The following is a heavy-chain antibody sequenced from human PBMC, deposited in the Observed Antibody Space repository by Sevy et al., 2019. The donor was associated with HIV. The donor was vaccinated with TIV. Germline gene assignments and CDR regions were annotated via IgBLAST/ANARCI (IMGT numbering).Heavy chain of an antibody. CDR3: ARDATYNWNYERFAFDI. Sequence: ASVKVSCKASGYTFTGYYMHWVRQAPGQGLEWMGWINPNSGGTNYAQKFRGRVTMTRDTSISTAYMELSRLRSDDTAVYYCARDATYNWNYERFAFDIWGQGTMVTVSS. V-gene: IGHV1-2*02. CDR1: GYTFTGYY. CDR2: INPNSGGT. D-gene: IGHD1-1*01. J-gene: IGHJ3*02.